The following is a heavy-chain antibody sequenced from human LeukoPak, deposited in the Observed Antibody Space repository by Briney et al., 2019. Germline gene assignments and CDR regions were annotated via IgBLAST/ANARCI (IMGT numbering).Heavy chain of an antibody. J-gene: IGHJ4*02. V-gene: IGHV3-21*01. CDR2: ISSSSSYI. Sequence: GGSLRLSCAASGFTFSSYSMNWVRQAPGKGLEWVSSISSSSSYIYYADSVKGRFTISRDNAKNSLYLQMNSLRAEDTAVYYCARVSEWLVIEDYWGQGTLVTVSS. CDR3: ARVSEWLVIEDY. CDR1: GFTFSSYS. D-gene: IGHD6-19*01.